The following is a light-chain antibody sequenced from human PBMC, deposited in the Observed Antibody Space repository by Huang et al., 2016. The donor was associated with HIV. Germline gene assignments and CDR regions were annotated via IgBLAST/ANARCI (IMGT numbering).Light chain of an antibody. CDR2: GSS. CDR1: RSVSTN. CDR3: HQYNNWLLS. Sequence: EIVMTQSPATLSVSPGQRVTLSCRANRSVSTNLAWYQQRHGQAPRLLIYGSSSRSPCIPARFSGSGSGTYFSLPISSLQSEDFALYYCHQYNNWLLSFGGGTRV. J-gene: IGKJ4*01. V-gene: IGKV3-15*01.